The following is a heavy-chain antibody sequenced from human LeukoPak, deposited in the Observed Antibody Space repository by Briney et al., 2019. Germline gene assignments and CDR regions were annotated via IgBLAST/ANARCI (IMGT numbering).Heavy chain of an antibody. V-gene: IGHV3-7*01. Sequence: PGGSLRLSCAASGFTFSDYWMSWVRQAPGKGLEWVANKKQDGSETYYVDSVKGRFTISRDNSKNRLYLQMNSLRAEDTAVYYCAKDLIYWGQGNLVTVSS. CDR1: GFTFSDYW. J-gene: IGHJ4*02. CDR2: KKQDGSET. CDR3: AKDLIY.